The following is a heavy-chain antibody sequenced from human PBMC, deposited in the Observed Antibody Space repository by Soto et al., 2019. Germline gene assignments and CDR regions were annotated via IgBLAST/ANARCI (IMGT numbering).Heavy chain of an antibody. CDR3: VKTIFGVVIIAGPFDI. CDR1: GFTFSSYA. CDR2: ISSNGGST. V-gene: IGHV3-64D*08. Sequence: GGSLRLSCSASGFTFSSYAMHWVRQAPGKGLEYVSAISSNGGSTYYADSVKGRFTISRDNSKNTLYLQMSSLRAEDTALYYCVKTIFGVVIIAGPFDIWGQGTMVTVSS. J-gene: IGHJ3*02. D-gene: IGHD3-3*01.